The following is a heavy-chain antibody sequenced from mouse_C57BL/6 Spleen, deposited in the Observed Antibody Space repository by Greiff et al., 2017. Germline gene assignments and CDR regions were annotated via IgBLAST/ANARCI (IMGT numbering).Heavy chain of an antibody. CDR2: ILPASSST. CDR1: GYTFTGYW. CDR3: ARAAILRYYFDD. J-gene: IGHJ2*01. V-gene: IGHV1-9*01. D-gene: IGHD1-1*01. Sequence: QVQLQQSGAELMKPGASVKLSCKATGYTFTGYWIEWVKQRPGHGLEWIGEILPASSSTNYNEKFKGKATFTADTASNTAYMQLSSLTTEDSDVYYCARAAILRYYFDDWGKGTTLTVSS.